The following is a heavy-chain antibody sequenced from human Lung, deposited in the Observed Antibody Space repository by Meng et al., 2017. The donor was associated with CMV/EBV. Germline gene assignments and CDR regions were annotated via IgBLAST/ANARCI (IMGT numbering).Heavy chain of an antibody. D-gene: IGHD6-13*01. J-gene: IGHJ5*02. CDR3: AKDSTYSA. CDR1: GFTFNNYA. V-gene: IGHV3-23*03. CDR2: IYAGGRSA. Sequence: LRRSCEASGFTFNNYAMNWVRQAPGKGLEWVAVIYAGGRSAYYADSVKGRFTIFRDSSKNTVYLEMNSLRAEDTALYYCAKDSTYSAWGQGTLVTVSS.